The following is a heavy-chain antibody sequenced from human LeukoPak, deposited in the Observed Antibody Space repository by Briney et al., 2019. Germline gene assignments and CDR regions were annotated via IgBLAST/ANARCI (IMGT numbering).Heavy chain of an antibody. CDR1: GFTFGHYE. CDR2: ISSSGSTI. J-gene: IGHJ3*02. D-gene: IGHD2-2*01. V-gene: IGHV3-48*03. CDR3: ARDAEYQLLYDAFDM. Sequence: GGSLTLSCAASGFTFGHYEMNWVRQAPGKGLEWVSYISSSGSTIYYADSVKGRFTISRDNPKNLLYLQMNSLRAEDTAVYYCARDAEYQLLYDAFDMWGGGTMVTVSS.